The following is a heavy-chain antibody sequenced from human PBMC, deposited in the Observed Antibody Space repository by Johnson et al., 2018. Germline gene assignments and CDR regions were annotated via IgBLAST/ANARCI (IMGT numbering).Heavy chain of an antibody. Sequence: VQLVQSGGGLVQPGGSLRLSCAASGFTFSSYWMSWVRQAPGKGLEWVANIKQDGREKYYVDSVKGRFTISRDNAKNSLYLQMNSLRAEDTAVYYCARVPPMVNDAFDIWGQGTMVTVSS. CDR2: IKQDGREK. V-gene: IGHV3-7*01. CDR1: GFTFSSYW. D-gene: IGHD5-18*01. J-gene: IGHJ3*02. CDR3: ARVPPMVNDAFDI.